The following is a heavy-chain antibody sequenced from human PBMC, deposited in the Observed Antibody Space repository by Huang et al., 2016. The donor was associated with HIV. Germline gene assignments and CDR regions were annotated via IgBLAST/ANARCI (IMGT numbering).Heavy chain of an antibody. V-gene: IGHV3-73*01. J-gene: IGHJ4*02. Sequence: EVQLVESGGGSVQPGGSLILVCAASGAYFNTMHWVRQASGKGLEWVGRIRNKANNYATAYAASVRGRFTISRDDSRSTAYLQMTSLRIEDTALYYCIILDGDYWGLGILVTVSS. D-gene: IGHD3-3*02. CDR3: IILDGDY. CDR1: GAYFNT. CDR2: IRNKANNYAT.